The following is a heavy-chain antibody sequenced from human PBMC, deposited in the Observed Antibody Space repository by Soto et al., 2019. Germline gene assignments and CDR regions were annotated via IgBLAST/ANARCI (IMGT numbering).Heavy chain of an antibody. CDR2: IYYSGST. J-gene: IGHJ3*02. CDR1: GGSISSGGYY. CDR3: ARSYYYDSSGYPGKDDAFDI. V-gene: IGHV4-31*03. D-gene: IGHD3-22*01. Sequence: QVQLQESGPGLVKPSQTLSLTCTVSGGSISSGGYYWSWIRQHPGKGLEWIGYIYYSGSTYYNPSLKGRVTISVDTSKNQFSLKLSSVTAADTAVYYCARSYYYDSSGYPGKDDAFDIWGQGTMVTVSS.